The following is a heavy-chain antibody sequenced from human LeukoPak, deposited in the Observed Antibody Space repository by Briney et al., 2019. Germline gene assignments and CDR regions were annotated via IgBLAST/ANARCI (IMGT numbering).Heavy chain of an antibody. CDR3: ARGDYGGDYFDY. J-gene: IGHJ4*02. CDR2: ISSGSTYT. Sequence: GGSLRLSCEVSVFTFSDHYMSWIRQAPGKRLVWVSYISSGSTYTNYADSVEGRFTISRDNAKNSLYPQMNSLRAEDTAVYYCARGDYGGDYFDYWGQGTLVTVSS. V-gene: IGHV3-11*05. CDR1: VFTFSDHY. D-gene: IGHD4-23*01.